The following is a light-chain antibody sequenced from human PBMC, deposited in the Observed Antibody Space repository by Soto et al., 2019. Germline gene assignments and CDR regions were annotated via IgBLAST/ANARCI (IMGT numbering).Light chain of an antibody. CDR3: QSYDDSLGGHVI. V-gene: IGLV1-40*01. J-gene: IGLJ2*01. Sequence: QSVLTQPPSVSGGPGQRVTISCTGSSSYIGAGYDVHWYQQLPGTAPKLLIYANTNRPSGVPDRFSGSKSGTSASLAITGLQAEDEADYYCQSYDDSLGGHVIFGGGTKLTVL. CDR1: SSYIGAGYD. CDR2: ANT.